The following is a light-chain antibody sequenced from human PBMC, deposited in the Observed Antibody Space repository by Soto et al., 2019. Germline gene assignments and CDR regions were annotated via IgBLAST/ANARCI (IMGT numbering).Light chain of an antibody. J-gene: IGLJ3*02. CDR3: SSYTSRTTLV. CDR1: SSDVYDNNY. CDR2: DVS. V-gene: IGLV2-14*03. Sequence: QSVLTQPASVSGSPGQSITISCTATSSDVYDNNYVSWYQQHPDKAPKLMIYDVSKRPAGVSNRLSGSKSGNTASLTISVLQAEDEADYYCSSYTSRTTLVFGGGTKLTVL.